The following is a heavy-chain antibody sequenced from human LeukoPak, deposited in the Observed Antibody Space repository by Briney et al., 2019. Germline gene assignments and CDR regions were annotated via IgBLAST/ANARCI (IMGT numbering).Heavy chain of an antibody. CDR2: ISYDGSNK. J-gene: IGHJ3*02. Sequence: GGSLRLSCAASGFTFSSYAMHWVRQAPGKGLEWVAVISYDGSNKYYADSVKGRFTISRDNSKNTLYLQMNSLRAEDTAVYYCARDADTAGDAFDIWGRGTMVTVSS. D-gene: IGHD5-18*01. V-gene: IGHV3-30*04. CDR3: ARDADTAGDAFDI. CDR1: GFTFSSYA.